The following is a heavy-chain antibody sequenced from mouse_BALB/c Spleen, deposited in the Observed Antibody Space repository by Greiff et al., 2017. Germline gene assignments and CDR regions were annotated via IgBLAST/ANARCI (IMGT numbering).Heavy chain of an antibody. CDR1: GFTFSSFG. Sequence: DVQLVESGGGLVQPGGSRKLSCAASGFTFSSFGMHWVRQAPEKGLEWVAYISSGSSTIYYADTVKGRFTISRDNPKNTLFLQMTSLRSEDTAMYYCARDGNYGAVGYWGQRTSVTVSS. CDR2: ISSGSSTI. J-gene: IGHJ4*01. CDR3: ARDGNYGAVGY. D-gene: IGHD2-1*01. V-gene: IGHV5-17*02.